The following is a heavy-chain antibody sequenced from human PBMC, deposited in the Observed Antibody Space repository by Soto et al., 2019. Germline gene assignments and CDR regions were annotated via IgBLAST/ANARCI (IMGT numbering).Heavy chain of an antibody. V-gene: IGHV3-7*01. J-gene: IGHJ4*01. CDR1: GFTFSSYW. Sequence: GSLRLSGAASGFTFSSYWMSWVRQAPGKGLEWVANIKQNGSEKYYVDSVKGRFTISRGNAKNSLYLQMNSLRAEDTAVYYCARAPDYYFDYWGQGTLVTVSS. CDR3: ARAPDYYFDY. CDR2: IKQNGSEK.